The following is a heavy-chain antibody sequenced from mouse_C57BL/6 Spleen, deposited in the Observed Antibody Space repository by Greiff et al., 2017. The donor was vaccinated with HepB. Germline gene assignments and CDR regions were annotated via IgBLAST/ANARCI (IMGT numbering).Heavy chain of an antibody. CDR2: INPSTGGT. V-gene: IGHV1-42*01. J-gene: IGHJ4*01. CDR1: GYSFTGYY. D-gene: IGHD2-4*01. CDR3: ASHYDYAGAMDY. Sequence: EVQLQQSGPELVKPGASVKISCKASGYSFTGYYMNWVKQSPEKSLEWIGEINPSTGGTTYNQKFKAKATLTVDKSSSTAYMQLKSLTSEDSAVYYCASHYDYAGAMDYWGQGTSVTVSS.